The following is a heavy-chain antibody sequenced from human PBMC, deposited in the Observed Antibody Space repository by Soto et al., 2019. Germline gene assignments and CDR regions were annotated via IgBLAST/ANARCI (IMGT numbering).Heavy chain of an antibody. CDR1: GFTFSSYS. V-gene: IGHV3-48*01. CDR2: ISSTSTTI. CDR3: ARDRGIRGGFDP. Sequence: PGGSLRLSCAASGFTFSSYSMNWVRQAPGKGLECVSYISSTSTTIYYADSVKGRFTISRDNAKNSLYLQMNSLRAEDTAVYYCARDRGIRGGFDPWGQGTLVTVSS. D-gene: IGHD3-3*01. J-gene: IGHJ5*02.